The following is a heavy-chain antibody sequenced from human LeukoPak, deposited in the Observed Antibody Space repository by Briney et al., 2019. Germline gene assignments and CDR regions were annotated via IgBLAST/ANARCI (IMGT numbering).Heavy chain of an antibody. J-gene: IGHJ4*02. CDR3: AKDTSSGWYYKFDY. CDR2: ISGSGGST. D-gene: IGHD6-19*01. Sequence: GGSLRLSCAASGFTFSSYAMGWVRQAPGKGLEWVSGISGSGGSTYYADSVKGRFTISRDNSKNTLYLQMNSLRAEDTAVYYCAKDTSSGWYYKFDYWGQGTLVTVSS. CDR1: GFTFSSYA. V-gene: IGHV3-23*01.